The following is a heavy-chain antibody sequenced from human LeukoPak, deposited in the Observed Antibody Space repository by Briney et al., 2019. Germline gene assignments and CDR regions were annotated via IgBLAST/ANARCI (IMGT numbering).Heavy chain of an antibody. CDR1: GFTFSDYY. D-gene: IGHD7-27*01. CDR3: ARVAHLTGDPYDY. Sequence: PGGSLTLSCAASGFTFSDYYMTWIRQAPGKGLEWVSYISGSGSTIYYADSVKGRFTFSRDNARNSLSLQMNSLGPDDTAVYFCARVAHLTGDPYDYWGQGTLVTVSS. J-gene: IGHJ4*02. CDR2: ISGSGSTI. V-gene: IGHV3-11*01.